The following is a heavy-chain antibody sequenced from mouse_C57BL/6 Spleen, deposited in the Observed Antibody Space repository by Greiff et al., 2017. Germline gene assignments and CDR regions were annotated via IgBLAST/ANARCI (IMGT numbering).Heavy chain of an antibody. CDR2: IHPNSGST. D-gene: IGHD1-1*01. CDR3: ARERHYGGYYAMDY. Sequence: QVQLQQPGAELVKPGASVKLSCTASGYTFTSYWMHWVKQRPGQGLEWIGMIHPNSGSTNYNEKFKSKATLTVDKSSSTAYMQLSILTSEDSAVYYCARERHYGGYYAMDYWGQGTSVTVSS. V-gene: IGHV1-64*01. J-gene: IGHJ4*01. CDR1: GYTFTSYW.